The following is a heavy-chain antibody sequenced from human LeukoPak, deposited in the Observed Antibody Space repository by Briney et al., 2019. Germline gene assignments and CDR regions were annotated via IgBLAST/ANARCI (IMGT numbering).Heavy chain of an antibody. V-gene: IGHV3-53*01. CDR1: GFTVSSNY. CDR3: ARRNGNGFDV. CDR2: IYSGDST. J-gene: IGHJ3*01. Sequence: GGSLRLSCAASGFTVSSNYMSWVRQAPGKGLEWVSIIYSGDSTYYADSVKGRFTVSRDNTKNTLYFQMNSLRAEDTAVYYCARRNGNGFDVWGQGTMVTVSS.